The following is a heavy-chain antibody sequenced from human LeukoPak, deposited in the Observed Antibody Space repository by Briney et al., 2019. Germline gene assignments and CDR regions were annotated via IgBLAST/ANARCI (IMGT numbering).Heavy chain of an antibody. CDR2: INPNSGGT. CDR1: GYTFTGYY. Sequence: GASVKVSCKASGYTFTGYYMHWVRQAPGQGLEWMGWINPNSGGTNYAQKFQGRVTMTRNTSISTAYMELSSLRSEDTAVYYCASATTGDILTGSAPYYGMDVWGQGTTVTVSS. D-gene: IGHD3-9*01. J-gene: IGHJ6*02. V-gene: IGHV1-2*02. CDR3: ASATTGDILTGSAPYYGMDV.